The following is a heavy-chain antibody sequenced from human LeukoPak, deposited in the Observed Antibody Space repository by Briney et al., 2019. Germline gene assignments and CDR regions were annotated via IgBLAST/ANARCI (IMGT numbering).Heavy chain of an antibody. CDR2: INPNSGGT. CDR1: GYTFTVYY. CDR3: ARDEDTMIVRY. D-gene: IGHD3-22*01. J-gene: IGHJ4*02. V-gene: IGHV1-2*02. Sequence: ASVTVSCTASGYTFTVYYMHWVRQAPGQGLEWMGWINPNSGGTNYAQKFQGRVTMTRDTSISTAYMELSRLRSADTAVYYCARDEDTMIVRYWGQGTLVTVSS.